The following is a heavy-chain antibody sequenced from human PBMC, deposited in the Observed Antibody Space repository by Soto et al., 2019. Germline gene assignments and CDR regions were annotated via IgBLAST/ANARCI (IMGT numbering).Heavy chain of an antibody. CDR2: ISSSSGYI. CDR3: ASLYYYDSSGYFGGHYYYGMDV. CDR1: GFTFSSYS. V-gene: IGHV3-21*01. Sequence: EVQLVESGGGLVKPGGSLRLSCAASGFTFSSYSMNWVRQAPGKGLEWVSSISSSSGYIYYADSVRGRFTISRAIAQNSLVLHMNSLRAEDTAVYYCASLYYYDSSGYFGGHYYYGMDVWGQGTTVTVSS. D-gene: IGHD3-22*01. J-gene: IGHJ6*02.